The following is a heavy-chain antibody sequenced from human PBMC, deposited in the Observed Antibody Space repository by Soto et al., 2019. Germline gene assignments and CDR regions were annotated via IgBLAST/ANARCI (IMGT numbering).Heavy chain of an antibody. Sequence: PSETPSLTCSVSGGSLNSGSHYWTWIRQPPGKGLECIGYIYYSGNTTYSPSLKSRVTISLDTSKNRFSLKMRSVTAADTAVYFCARFDFWSGSLDYWGQGTQVTVSS. J-gene: IGHJ4*02. V-gene: IGHV4-61*03. CDR3: ARFDFWSGSLDY. CDR2: IYYSGNT. D-gene: IGHD3-3*01. CDR1: GGSLNSGSHY.